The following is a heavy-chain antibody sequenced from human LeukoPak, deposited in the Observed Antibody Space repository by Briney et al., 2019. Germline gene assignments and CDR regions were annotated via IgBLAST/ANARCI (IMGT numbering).Heavy chain of an antibody. D-gene: IGHD3-3*01. CDR2: ISSSGSTI. V-gene: IGHV3-48*03. J-gene: IGHJ4*02. Sequence: PGGSLRLSCAASGFTFSSYEMNWVRQAPGKGLEWVSYISSSGSTIYYADSVKGRFTISRDNAKNSLYLQMNSLRAEGTAVYYCAREAASGYYHEVDYWGQGTLVTVSS. CDR1: GFTFSSYE. CDR3: AREAASGYYHEVDY.